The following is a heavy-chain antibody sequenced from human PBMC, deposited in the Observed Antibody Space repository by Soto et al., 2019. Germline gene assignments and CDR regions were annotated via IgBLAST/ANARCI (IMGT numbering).Heavy chain of an antibody. CDR3: ARDPLWSGAFDI. D-gene: IGHD3-10*01. CDR1: GFTFSGYS. J-gene: IGHJ3*02. V-gene: IGHV3-21*01. CDR2: ISSSSSYI. Sequence: PGGSLRLSCGAPGFTFSGYSMNWVRQAPGKGLEWVSSISSSSSYIYYADSVKGRFTISRDNAKNSLYLQMNSLRAEDTAVYYCARDPLWSGAFDIWGQGTMVTVSS.